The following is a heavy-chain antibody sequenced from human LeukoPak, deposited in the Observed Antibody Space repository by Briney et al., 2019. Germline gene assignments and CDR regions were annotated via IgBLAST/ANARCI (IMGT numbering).Heavy chain of an antibody. D-gene: IGHD3-10*01. J-gene: IGHJ3*02. CDR2: ISSSSSYI. CDR1: GFTFSSYT. CDR3: ARDRGGSAFDI. Sequence: GGSLRLSCAASGFTFSSYTMNWVRQAPGKGLEWVSSISSSSSYIDHADSVKGRFTISRDNAKNSLYLQMNSLRAEDTAVYHCARDRGGSAFDILGQGTMVTVSS. V-gene: IGHV3-21*01.